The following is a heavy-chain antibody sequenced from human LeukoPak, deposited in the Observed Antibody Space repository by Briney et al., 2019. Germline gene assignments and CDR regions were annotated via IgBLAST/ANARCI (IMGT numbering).Heavy chain of an antibody. J-gene: IGHJ4*02. V-gene: IGHV1-2*02. CDR1: GYTFTGYY. D-gene: IGHD1-26*01. Sequence: GASVKVSCKASGYTFTGYYMHWVRQAPGQGLEWMGWINPNSGGTNYAQKFQGRVTMTRDTSISTAYMELSRLRSDDTAVYYCARGIVGATPPFDYWGQGTLVTVSS. CDR3: ARGIVGATPPFDY. CDR2: INPNSGGT.